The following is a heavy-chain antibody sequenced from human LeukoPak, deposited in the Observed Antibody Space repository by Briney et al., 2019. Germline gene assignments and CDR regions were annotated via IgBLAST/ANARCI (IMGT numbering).Heavy chain of an antibody. J-gene: IGHJ4*02. D-gene: IGHD3-9*01. V-gene: IGHV3-21*01. CDR2: ISSSSSYI. CDR3: ARDPLYDILTGYSYYFDY. CDR1: GFTFSSYS. Sequence: GGSLRLSCAASGFTFSSYSMNWVRQAPGKGLEWVSSISSSSSYIYYADSVKGRFTISRDNAKNSLYLQMNSLRAEDTAVYYCARDPLYDILTGYSYYFDYWGQGTLVTVSS.